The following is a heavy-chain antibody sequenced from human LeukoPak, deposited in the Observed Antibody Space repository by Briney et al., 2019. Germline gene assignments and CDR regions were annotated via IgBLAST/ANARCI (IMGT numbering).Heavy chain of an antibody. CDR1: GFTFSDYY. CDR2: ISSSGSTI. Sequence: GGSLRLSCAASGFTFSDYYMSWIRQAPGKGLEWVSYISSSGSTIYYADSVKGRFTISRDNAKNSLYLQMNSLRAEDTAVYYCARHDYSNYVLNYYYFMDVWGKGTTVTVSS. V-gene: IGHV3-11*01. CDR3: ARHDYSNYVLNYYYFMDV. J-gene: IGHJ6*03. D-gene: IGHD4-11*01.